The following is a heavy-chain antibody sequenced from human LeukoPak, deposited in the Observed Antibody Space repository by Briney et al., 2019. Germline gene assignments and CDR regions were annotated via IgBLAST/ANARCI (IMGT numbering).Heavy chain of an antibody. D-gene: IGHD5-18*01. CDR1: GGSISSSSYY. J-gene: IGHJ4*02. V-gene: IGHV4-39*01. CDR3: ARQTYSYGPYYFDF. CDR2: IYYRGST. Sequence: PSENLSLTCSVSGGSISSSSYYWGWIRQPPGKGLEWIGNIYYRGSTYYNPSLKSRVAISVDTSKNQFSLKVTSVTAADTAVYYCARQTYSYGPYYFDFWGQGTLVTVSS.